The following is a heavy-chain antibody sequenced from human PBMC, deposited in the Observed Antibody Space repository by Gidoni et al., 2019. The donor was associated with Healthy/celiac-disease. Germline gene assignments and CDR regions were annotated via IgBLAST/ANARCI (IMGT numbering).Heavy chain of an antibody. CDR2: ISWNSGSI. J-gene: IGHJ3*02. V-gene: IGHV3-9*01. CDR1: GFTFDDYA. D-gene: IGHD6-19*01. Sequence: EVQLVESGGGLVQPGRSLRLSCAASGFTFDDYAMHWVRQAPGKGLEWVSGISWNSGSIGYADSVKGRFTISRDNAKNSLYLQMNSLRAEDTALYYCAKDSTYSSGAFDIWGQGTMVTVSS. CDR3: AKDSTYSSGAFDI.